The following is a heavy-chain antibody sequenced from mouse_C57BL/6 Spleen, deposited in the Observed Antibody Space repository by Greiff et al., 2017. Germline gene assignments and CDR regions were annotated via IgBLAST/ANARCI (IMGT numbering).Heavy chain of an antibody. Sequence: QVQLQQSGPELVKPGASVKISCKASGYAFSSSWMNWVKQRPGKGLEWIGRNYPGDGDTNYNGKFKGKATLTADKSSSTAYMQLSSLASEDSAVYFCARSHYYGSSYVGSFAYWGQGTLVTVSA. D-gene: IGHD1-1*01. J-gene: IGHJ3*01. CDR3: ARSHYYGSSYVGSFAY. V-gene: IGHV1-82*01. CDR2: NYPGDGDT. CDR1: GYAFSSSW.